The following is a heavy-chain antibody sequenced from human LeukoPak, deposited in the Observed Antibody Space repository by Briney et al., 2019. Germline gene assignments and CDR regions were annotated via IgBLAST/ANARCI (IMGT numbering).Heavy chain of an antibody. CDR1: GYAFTRYG. V-gene: IGHV1-18*01. Sequence: ASVKVSCKASGYAFTRYGISWVRPAPGQGLEWMGWISAYNGNRSSAQKFQGRVTMTTDTSTSTVYMELRSLRSDDTAVYYCARDGGGDSWGYFDCWGRGTLVTVSS. CDR2: ISAYNGNR. D-gene: IGHD2-21*02. J-gene: IGHJ4*02. CDR3: ARDGGGDSWGYFDC.